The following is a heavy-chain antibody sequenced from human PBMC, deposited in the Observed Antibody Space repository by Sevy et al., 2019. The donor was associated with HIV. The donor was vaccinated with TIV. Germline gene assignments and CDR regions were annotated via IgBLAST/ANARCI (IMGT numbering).Heavy chain of an antibody. J-gene: IGHJ3*02. Sequence: GGSLRLSCAASGFTFSSYAMSWVRQAPWKGLEWVSAISGSGGSTYYADSVKGRFTISRDNSKNTLYLQMNSLRAEDTAVYYCAKDVYYDSSGYFSGAFDIWGQGTMVTVSS. CDR1: GFTFSSYA. D-gene: IGHD3-22*01. CDR2: ISGSGGST. V-gene: IGHV3-23*01. CDR3: AKDVYYDSSGYFSGAFDI.